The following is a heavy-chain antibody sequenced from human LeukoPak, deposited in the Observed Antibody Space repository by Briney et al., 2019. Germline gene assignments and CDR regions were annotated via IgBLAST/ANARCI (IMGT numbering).Heavy chain of an antibody. Sequence: ASVKVSCKASGYTFTGYYMHWVRQAPGQGLEWMGLINPNSGGTNYAQKFQGRVTMTRDTSISTAYMELSRLRSDDTAVYYCARVWDYYDSSGLNYWGQGTLVTVSS. J-gene: IGHJ4*02. D-gene: IGHD3-22*01. CDR2: INPNSGGT. V-gene: IGHV1-2*02. CDR3: ARVWDYYDSSGLNY. CDR1: GYTFTGYY.